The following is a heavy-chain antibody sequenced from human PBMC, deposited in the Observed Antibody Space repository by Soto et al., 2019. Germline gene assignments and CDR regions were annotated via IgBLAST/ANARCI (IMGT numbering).Heavy chain of an antibody. J-gene: IGHJ6*02. CDR2: IIPIFGTA. Sequence: GASVKVSCKASGGTFSSYAISWVRQAPGQGLEWMGGIIPIFGTANYAQKFQGRVTITADESTSTAYMELSSLRSEDTAVYYCARARVRSNPDYYYYGMDVWGQGTTVTVSS. CDR3: ARARVRSNPDYYYYGMDV. CDR1: GGTFSSYA. D-gene: IGHD4-4*01. V-gene: IGHV1-69*13.